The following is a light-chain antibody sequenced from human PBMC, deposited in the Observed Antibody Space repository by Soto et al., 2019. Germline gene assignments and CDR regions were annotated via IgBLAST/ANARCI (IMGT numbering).Light chain of an antibody. CDR2: DVI. CDR3: CSYVGSYSYV. V-gene: IGLV2-11*01. CDR1: SSDVGSYNS. J-gene: IGLJ1*01. Sequence: QSVLTQPASVSGSPGQSITISCTGTSSDVGSYNSVSWYQEHPGKAPKLMIYDVIKRPSGVPDRFSGSKSGNTASLTISGLLAEDEADYYCCSYVGSYSYVFGTGTKVTVL.